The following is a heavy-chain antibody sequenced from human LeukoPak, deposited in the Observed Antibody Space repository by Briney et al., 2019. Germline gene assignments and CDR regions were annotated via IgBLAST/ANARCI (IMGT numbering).Heavy chain of an antibody. Sequence: GGSLRPSCAASGFTFSSYWMSWVRQAPGKGLEWVANIKQDGSEKYYVDSVKGRFTISRDNAKNSLYLQMNSLRAEDTAVYYCARDSDGSSWYLFDYWGQGTLVTVSS. J-gene: IGHJ4*02. CDR3: ARDSDGSSWYLFDY. CDR1: GFTFSSYW. V-gene: IGHV3-7*01. D-gene: IGHD6-13*01. CDR2: IKQDGSEK.